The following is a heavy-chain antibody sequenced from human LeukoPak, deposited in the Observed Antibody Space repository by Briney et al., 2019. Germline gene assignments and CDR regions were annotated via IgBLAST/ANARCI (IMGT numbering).Heavy chain of an antibody. V-gene: IGHV3-23*01. J-gene: IGHJ5*02. D-gene: IGHD4-11*01. CDR3: AKGSDYSNNAWFDP. Sequence: PGGSLRLSCATSGFTFNSYAMSWVPQAPGKGLEWVSAISGSGGSTYYADSVKGRFTISRDNSKNTLYLQMNSLRAEDTAVYYCAKGSDYSNNAWFDPWGQGTLVTVSS. CDR1: GFTFNSYA. CDR2: ISGSGGST.